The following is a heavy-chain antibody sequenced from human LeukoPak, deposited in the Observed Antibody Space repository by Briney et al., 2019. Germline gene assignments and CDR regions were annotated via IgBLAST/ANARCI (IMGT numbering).Heavy chain of an antibody. CDR1: GFTFSNYG. CDR2: IWYHGNKE. J-gene: IGHJ4*02. CDR3: ARDSCGRTSCLDS. V-gene: IGHV3-33*01. Sequence: GRSLRLSCAPSGFTFSNYGMHWVRQAPGKVLEWLTGIWYHGNKEHYLDSVKGRFTISRDNSKNTLYLQMDSLRAEDTAVYYCARDSCGRTSCLDSWGQGALVTVSS. D-gene: IGHD2-2*01.